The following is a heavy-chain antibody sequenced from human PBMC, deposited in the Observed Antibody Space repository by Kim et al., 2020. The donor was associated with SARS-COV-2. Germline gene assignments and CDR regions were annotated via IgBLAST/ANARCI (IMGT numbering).Heavy chain of an antibody. Sequence: ASVKVSCKASGYSFATHALIWVRQAPGQGLEWMGWINSRNDHTKYSQKFQGRVTISRDTSASIVYMELSSLTSEDTAVYYCARGRAAPGSWISHYYMDVWGKGTTVTVSS. D-gene: IGHD2-15*01. CDR3: ARGRAAPGSWISHYYMDV. V-gene: IGHV1-3*01. CDR1: GYSFATHA. CDR2: INSRNDHT. J-gene: IGHJ6*03.